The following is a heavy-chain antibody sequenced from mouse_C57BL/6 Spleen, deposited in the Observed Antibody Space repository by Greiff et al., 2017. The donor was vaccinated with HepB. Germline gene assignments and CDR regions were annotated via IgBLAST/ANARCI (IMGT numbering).Heavy chain of an antibody. CDR1: GYTFTDYY. CDR2: INPYNGGT. CDR3: ARRYYSNYDYAMDY. J-gene: IGHJ4*01. D-gene: IGHD2-5*01. V-gene: IGHV1-19*01. Sequence: EVQLQQSGPVLVKPGASVKMSCKASGYTFTDYYMNWVKQSHGKSLEWIGVINPYNGGTSYNQKFKGKATLTVDKSSSTAYMELNSLTSEDSAVYYCARRYYSNYDYAMDYWGQGTSVTVSS.